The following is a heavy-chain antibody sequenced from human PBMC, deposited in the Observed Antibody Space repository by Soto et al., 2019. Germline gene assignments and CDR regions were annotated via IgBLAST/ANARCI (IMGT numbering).Heavy chain of an antibody. CDR2: INPSGGST. D-gene: IGHD2-21*02. CDR3: ARDNVEILVVTATYAFDI. J-gene: IGHJ3*02. Sequence: ASVKVSCKASGYTFTSYYMHWVRQAPGQGLEWMGIINPSGGSTSYAQKFQGRVTMTRDTSTSTVYMELSSLRSEDTAVYYCARDNVEILVVTATYAFDIWGQGTMVTVSS. V-gene: IGHV1-46*01. CDR1: GYTFTSYY.